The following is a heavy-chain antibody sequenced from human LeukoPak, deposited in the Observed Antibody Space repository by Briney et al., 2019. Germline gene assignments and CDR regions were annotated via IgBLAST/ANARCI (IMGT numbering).Heavy chain of an antibody. CDR1: GFTFSSSR. CDR3: ASMASYSGYDFDY. V-gene: IGHV3-53*01. J-gene: IGHJ4*02. D-gene: IGHD5-12*01. Sequence: GGSLRLSCEVSGFTFSSSRMNWVRQAPGKGLEWVSVIYSGGNTYYADSVRGRFTISRDNSKNTLYLQMNSLRVEDTAVYYCASMASYSGYDFDYWGQGTLVTVSS. CDR2: IYSGGNT.